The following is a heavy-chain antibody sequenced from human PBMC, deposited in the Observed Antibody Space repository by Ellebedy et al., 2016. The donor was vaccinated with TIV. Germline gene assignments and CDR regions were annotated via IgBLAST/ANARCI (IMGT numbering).Heavy chain of an antibody. CDR3: ARDLGGFALNYLDY. CDR2: VTDSGDRT. J-gene: IGHJ4*02. V-gene: IGHV3-23*01. CDR1: GFTFSSYT. Sequence: PGGSLRLSCSASGFTFSSYTMSWVRQAPGKGLEWISVVTDSGDRTFFADSVKGRFTISRDNFKNTVYLQLNSLRADDTAVYYCARDLGGFALNYLDYWGQGTLVTVSS. D-gene: IGHD3-16*01.